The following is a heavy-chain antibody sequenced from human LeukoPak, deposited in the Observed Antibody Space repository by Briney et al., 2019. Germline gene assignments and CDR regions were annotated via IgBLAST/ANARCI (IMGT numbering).Heavy chain of an antibody. D-gene: IGHD3-10*01. CDR1: GYSISSGYY. CDR2: IHHSGST. Sequence: SETLSLTCNVSGYSISSGYYWGWIRQPPGKGLEWIGSIHHSGSTYYNPSLKSRVTISVDTSKNQFSLKLSSVTAADTAVYYCARQFTMVRGVIRYYYMDVWGKGTTVTISS. CDR3: ARQFTMVRGVIRYYYMDV. J-gene: IGHJ6*03. V-gene: IGHV4-38-2*02.